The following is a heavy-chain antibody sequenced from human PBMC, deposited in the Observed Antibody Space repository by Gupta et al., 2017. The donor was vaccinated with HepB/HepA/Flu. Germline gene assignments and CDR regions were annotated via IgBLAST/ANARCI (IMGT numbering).Heavy chain of an antibody. J-gene: IGHJ6*02. Sequence: EVQLLESGGGLVQPGGSLRLSCAASGFTFSSYAMSWVRQAPGKGLEWVSAISGSGGSTYYADSVKGRFTISRDNSKNTLYLQMNSLRAEDTAVYYCAKPDGGVTGTRGYYYYYGMDVWGQGTTVTVSS. CDR1: GFTFSSYA. V-gene: IGHV3-23*01. D-gene: IGHD1-20*01. CDR2: ISGSGGST. CDR3: AKPDGGVTGTRGYYYYYGMDV.